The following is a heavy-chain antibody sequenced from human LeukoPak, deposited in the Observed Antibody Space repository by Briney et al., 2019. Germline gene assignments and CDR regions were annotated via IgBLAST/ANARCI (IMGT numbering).Heavy chain of an antibody. CDR3: ASGEGCSSNSCTLDY. Sequence: PSETLSLTCAVSGGSMTPYYWSWIRQPPGKGLEWIGYISYSESTNYNPSLKSRVTISIDTSKNQFSLKLSSVTAADTAVYFCASGEGCSSNSCTLDYWGQGTLVSVSS. J-gene: IGHJ4*02. D-gene: IGHD2-2*01. V-gene: IGHV4-59*01. CDR2: ISYSEST. CDR1: GGSMTPYY.